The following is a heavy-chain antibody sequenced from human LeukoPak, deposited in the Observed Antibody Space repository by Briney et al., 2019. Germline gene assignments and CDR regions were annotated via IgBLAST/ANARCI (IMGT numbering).Heavy chain of an antibody. V-gene: IGHV4-4*08. J-gene: IGHJ6*04. D-gene: IGHD5-12*01. CDR3: ATLNYALGRGYKWDV. CDR1: GGSISSDY. Sequence: AETLSLTRTVSGGSISSDYWSWVRQPPGEGREWHGFVYDSGSTHYTPSLKSRVTISVDTSKNQLSLQLSSVTAADTAVYYCATLNYALGRGYKWDVWGKGTTVTVSS. CDR2: VYDSGST.